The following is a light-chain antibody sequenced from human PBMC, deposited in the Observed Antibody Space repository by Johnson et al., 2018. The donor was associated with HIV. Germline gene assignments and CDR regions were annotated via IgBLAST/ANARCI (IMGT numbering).Light chain of an antibody. Sequence: QSVLTQPPSVSAAPGQKVTISCSGSSSNIGNNYVSWYQQLPGTAPKLLIYDNNKRPSGIPDRFSGSKSGTSATLGITGLQTGDAADYYCGTWDSSLSAGGCFGTRPKVTVL. J-gene: IGLJ1*01. CDR3: GTWDSSLSAGGC. CDR1: SSNIGNNY. CDR2: DNN. V-gene: IGLV1-51*01.